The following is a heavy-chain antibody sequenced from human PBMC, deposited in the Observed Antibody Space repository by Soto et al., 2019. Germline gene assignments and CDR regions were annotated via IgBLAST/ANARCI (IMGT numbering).Heavy chain of an antibody. CDR2: VYPTGDT. CDR1: GGAINDYD. J-gene: IGHJ5*01. V-gene: IGHV4-4*07. Sequence: QVQLQESGPGLVKPSETLSLTCTVSGGAINDYDWSWIRQPAGKGLEWIGRVYPTGDTNYNPSLKSRVTLSLDSSENQFSLKLTSVSAADTAVYYCARYAPSTGWFDSWGQGTPVTVSS. D-gene: IGHD6-19*01. CDR3: ARYAPSTGWFDS.